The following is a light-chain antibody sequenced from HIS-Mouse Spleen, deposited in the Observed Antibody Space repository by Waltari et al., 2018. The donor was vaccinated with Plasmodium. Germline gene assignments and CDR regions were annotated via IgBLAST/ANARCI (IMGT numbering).Light chain of an antibody. CDR2: AAS. V-gene: IGKV1-39*01. Sequence: DIKMTQSPSYLSASVGDSVPITCRASQSISSYLNWYQQKPGKAPKLLIYAASSLQSGVPSRFSGSGSGTDFTLTISSLQPEDFATYYCQQSYSTWTFGQGTKVEIK. CDR1: QSISSY. CDR3: QQSYSTWT. J-gene: IGKJ1*01.